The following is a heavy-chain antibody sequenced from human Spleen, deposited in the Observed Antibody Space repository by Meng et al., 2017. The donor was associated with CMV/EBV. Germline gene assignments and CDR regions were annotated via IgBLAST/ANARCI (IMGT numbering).Heavy chain of an antibody. CDR1: GGSISSGTYY. D-gene: IGHD6-6*01. CDR3: ARQSIAAREGFDY. J-gene: IGHJ4*02. V-gene: IGHV4-39*01. CDR2: IYDSAST. Sequence: PETLSLTCSVSGGSISSGTYYWGWIRQPPGKGLEWIASIYDSASTYYSPSLKSRVTISVDTSKNQFSLKLSFVTAADTAVYYCARQSIAAREGFDYWGQGTLVTVSS.